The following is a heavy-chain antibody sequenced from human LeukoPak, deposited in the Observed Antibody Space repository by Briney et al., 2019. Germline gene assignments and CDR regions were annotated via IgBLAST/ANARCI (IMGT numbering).Heavy chain of an antibody. CDR1: GFSFSNYA. V-gene: IGHV3-23*01. CDR3: AKDDYGY. Sequence: GGSLRLSCGASGFSFSNYAMSWVRQAPGEGLEWVSGINDSGSTRFYAASVKGRFTSSRDNPKNTLYRQMNSLRAEDTAVYSSAKDDYGYWGQGTLVTVSS. CDR2: INDSGSTR. J-gene: IGHJ4*02.